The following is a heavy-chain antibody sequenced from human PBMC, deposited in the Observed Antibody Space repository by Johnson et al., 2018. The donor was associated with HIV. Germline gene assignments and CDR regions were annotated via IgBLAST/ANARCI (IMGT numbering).Heavy chain of an antibody. CDR3: AKPQLLADDIFNF. CDR2: INWNGGTT. V-gene: IGHV3-20*04. CDR1: GFTFSSYW. D-gene: IGHD6-19*01. J-gene: IGHJ3*01. Sequence: VQLVESGGGLVQPGGSLRLSCAASGFTFSSYWMGWVRQAPGKGLEWVSGINWNGGTTGYADSVKGRFTISRDNPNNFLYLQMNSLRAEDTGVYYCAKPQLLADDIFNFWGQGTMVIVSS.